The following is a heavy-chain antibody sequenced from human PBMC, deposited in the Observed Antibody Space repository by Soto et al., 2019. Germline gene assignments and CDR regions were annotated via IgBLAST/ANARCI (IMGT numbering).Heavy chain of an antibody. V-gene: IGHV2-70*11. Sequence: GSGPTLVNPTQTLTLTCTFSGFSLSASRVSISWIRQPPGKALEWLARIDWDDAKYFNTSLKTRLTVSKDTSKTQVVLSMTNVDPVDTGSYYCARMIFGRSGAYNFDSWVQGILVTVSS. J-gene: IGHJ5*01. CDR1: GFSLSASRVS. CDR3: ARMIFGRSGAYNFDS. CDR2: IDWDDAK. D-gene: IGHD3-3*01.